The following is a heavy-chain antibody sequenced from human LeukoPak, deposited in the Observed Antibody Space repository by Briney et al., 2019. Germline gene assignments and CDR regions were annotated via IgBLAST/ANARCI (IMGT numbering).Heavy chain of an antibody. V-gene: IGHV3-23*01. Sequence: GGSLRLSCAASGFTFSSYAMSWVRQAPGKGLEWVSSVSTSGGSTSYADSVKGRFTISRDNSKNTLYLQMNSLRAEDTAVYYCAKVGCSGGSCKYFDYWGQGTLVTVSS. D-gene: IGHD2-15*01. CDR1: GFTFSSYA. CDR3: AKVGCSGGSCKYFDY. CDR2: VSTSGGST. J-gene: IGHJ4*02.